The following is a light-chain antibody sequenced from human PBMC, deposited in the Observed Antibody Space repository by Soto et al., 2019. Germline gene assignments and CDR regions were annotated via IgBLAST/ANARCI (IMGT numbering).Light chain of an antibody. CDR1: SSNIGAGYD. V-gene: IGLV1-40*01. J-gene: IGLJ2*01. CDR3: QSYDSSLSPYVV. CDR2: GNS. Sequence: QSVLTQPPSVSGAPGQRVTISCTGSSSNIGAGYDVHWYQQLPGTAPKLLIYGNSNRLSGVPDRFSGSKSGTSASLAITGLQAEDEADYYCQSYDSSLSPYVVFGGGTKLTVL.